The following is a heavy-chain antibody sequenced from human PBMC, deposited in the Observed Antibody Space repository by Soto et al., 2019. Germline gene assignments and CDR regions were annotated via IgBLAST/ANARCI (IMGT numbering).Heavy chain of an antibody. D-gene: IGHD6-19*01. Sequence: VVSMRLWCAASGVTVSSNYMSWVRQAPGKGLEWVSVIYSGGSTYYADSVKGRFTISRDNSKNTLYLQTNSLRAEDTALYYCARDRITVAGNPQYFQHWGQGTLVTVSS. V-gene: IGHV3-66*01. CDR3: ARDRITVAGNPQYFQH. CDR2: IYSGGST. CDR1: GVTVSSNY. J-gene: IGHJ1*01.